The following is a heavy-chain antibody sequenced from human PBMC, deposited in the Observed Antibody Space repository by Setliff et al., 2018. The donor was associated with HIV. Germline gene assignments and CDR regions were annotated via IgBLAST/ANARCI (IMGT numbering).Heavy chain of an antibody. V-gene: IGHV3-15*07. CDR2: IKSKTDGGTT. J-gene: IGHJ1*01. Sequence: PGGSLRLSCAASGFSFSDAWMNWVRQAPGKGLEWVGRIKSKTDGGTTDYAAPVKGRFTISRDDSKNTLYLQMNSLKTEDTAIYYCTTKPPAADFQHWGQGTLVTVSS. CDR3: TTKPPAADFQH. D-gene: IGHD2-2*01. CDR1: GFSFSDAW.